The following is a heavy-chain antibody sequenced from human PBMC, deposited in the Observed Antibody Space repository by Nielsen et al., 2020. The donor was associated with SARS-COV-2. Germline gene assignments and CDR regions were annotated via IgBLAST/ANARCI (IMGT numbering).Heavy chain of an antibody. CDR3: ARGPRRSSSWSIIYCMDV. D-gene: IGHD6-13*01. Sequence: WIRQPPGKGLEWVAVISYDGSNKYYADSVKGRFTISRDNSKNTLYLQMNSLRAEDTAVYYCARGPRRSSSWSIIYCMDVWGKGTTVTVSS. CDR2: ISYDGSNK. V-gene: IGHV3-33*05. J-gene: IGHJ6*03.